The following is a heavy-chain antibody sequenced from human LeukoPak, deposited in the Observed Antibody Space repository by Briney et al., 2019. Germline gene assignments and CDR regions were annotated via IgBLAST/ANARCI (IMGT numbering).Heavy chain of an antibody. V-gene: IGHV4-30-4*08. J-gene: IGHJ6*03. CDR2: IYYSGST. CDR3: ARQGDSSSSPPNYYYYYMDV. CDR1: GGSISSGDYY. D-gene: IGHD6-6*01. Sequence: SETLSLTCTVSGGSISSGDYYWSWIRQPPGKGLEWIGYIYYSGSTYYNPSLKSRVTISVDTSKNQFSLKLSSVTAADTAVYYCARQGDSSSSPPNYYYYYMDVWGKGTTVTVSS.